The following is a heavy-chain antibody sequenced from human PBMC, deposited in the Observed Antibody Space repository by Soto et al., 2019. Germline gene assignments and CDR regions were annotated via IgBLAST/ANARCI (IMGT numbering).Heavy chain of an antibody. J-gene: IGHJ3*02. D-gene: IGHD3-22*01. CDR2: IDPSDSYT. CDR1: GYSFTSYW. CDR3: ARPRGSPYDSSGYYSNHDAFDI. Sequence: PGESLKISCKGSGYSFTSYWISWVRQMPGKGLEWMGRIDPSDSYTNYSPSFQGHVTISADKSISTAYLQWSSLKASDTAMYYCARPRGSPYDSSGYYSNHDAFDIWGQGTMVTV. V-gene: IGHV5-10-1*01.